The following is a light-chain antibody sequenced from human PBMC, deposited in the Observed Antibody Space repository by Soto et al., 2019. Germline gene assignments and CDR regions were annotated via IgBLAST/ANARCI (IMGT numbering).Light chain of an antibody. CDR3: QQYRTYPLT. CDR1: QSINTW. CDR2: SAS. V-gene: IGKV1D-16*01. J-gene: IGKJ4*01. Sequence: DIQMTQSPSSLSASVGDRVTITCRASQSINTWLAWYQQKSEKAPKSLIYSASTLEGGVPSRFSGSGFGTDFTLTISSLQPEDAATYYCQQYRTYPLTFGGGTKVEIK.